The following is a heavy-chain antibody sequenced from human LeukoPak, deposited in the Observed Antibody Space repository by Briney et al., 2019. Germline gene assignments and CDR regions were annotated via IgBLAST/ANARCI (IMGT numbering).Heavy chain of an antibody. CDR3: ARVYGGATIIYYYMDV. CDR1: GYSFTSYW. J-gene: IGHJ6*03. Sequence: GESLKISCKGSGYSFTSYWIGWVRQMPGKGLEWMGIIYPGDSDTRYSPSFQGQVTISADKSISTAYLQWSSLKASDTAMYYCARVYGGATIIYYYMDVWGKGTTVTVSS. V-gene: IGHV5-51*01. CDR2: IYPGDSDT. D-gene: IGHD5-12*01.